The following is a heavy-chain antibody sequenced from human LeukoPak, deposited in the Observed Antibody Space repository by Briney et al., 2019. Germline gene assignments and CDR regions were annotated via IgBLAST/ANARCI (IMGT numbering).Heavy chain of an antibody. D-gene: IGHD6-6*01. J-gene: IGHJ6*03. V-gene: IGHV3-48*03. CDR1: GFTFSSYE. CDR3: ARVSNYYYYYMDV. CDR2: ISSSGSTI. Sequence: GGSLRLSCAASGFTFSSYEMNWVRQAPGKGLEWVSYISSSGSTIYYADSVKGRFTISRDNAKNSLYLQMNSPRAEDTAVYYCARVSNYYYYYMDVWGKGTTVTISS.